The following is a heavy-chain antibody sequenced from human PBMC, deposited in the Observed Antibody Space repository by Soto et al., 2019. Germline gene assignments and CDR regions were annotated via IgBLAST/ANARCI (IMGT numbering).Heavy chain of an antibody. CDR1: GFAFEQYT. V-gene: IGHV3-23*05. D-gene: IGHD4-17*01. CDR3: AKDRQPDGVWDIDW. Sequence: EVQLLESGGDLARPGTSLRLSCAASGFAFEQYTISWVRQAPGKGLEWVSSIYGSATRVFYADSVKGRFTISRDNSRNTVYLQMNNMRVEDTAMYYCAKDRQPDGVWDIDWWGRGTRVTVSS. CDR2: IYGSATRV. J-gene: IGHJ4*02.